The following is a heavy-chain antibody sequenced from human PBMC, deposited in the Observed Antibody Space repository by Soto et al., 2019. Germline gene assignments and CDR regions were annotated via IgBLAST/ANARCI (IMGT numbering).Heavy chain of an antibody. CDR2: IYYSGST. CDR1: GGSISSSGYY. Sequence: SETLSLTCTVSGGSISSSGYYWGWIRQPPGKGLEWIGSIYYSGSTYYNPSLKSRVTISVDTSKNQFSLKLSSVTAADTAVYYCARSRGYYYGSVYYYGMDVWGQGTTVTVSS. CDR3: ARSRGYYYGSVYYYGMDV. D-gene: IGHD3-10*01. V-gene: IGHV4-39*01. J-gene: IGHJ6*02.